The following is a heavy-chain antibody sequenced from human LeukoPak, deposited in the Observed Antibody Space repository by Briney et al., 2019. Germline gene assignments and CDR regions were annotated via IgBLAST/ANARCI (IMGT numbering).Heavy chain of an antibody. D-gene: IGHD3-10*01. J-gene: IGHJ4*02. Sequence: SSETLSLTCAVYGGSFSGYYWSWIRQTPGKGLEWVGEINHSGSTKYNPSLKSRVTISVDSSKNQISLKLNSVTAADTAVYYCARMSGKLDSWGQGTLVTVSS. CDR3: ARMSGKLDS. CDR1: GGSFSGYY. CDR2: INHSGST. V-gene: IGHV4-34*01.